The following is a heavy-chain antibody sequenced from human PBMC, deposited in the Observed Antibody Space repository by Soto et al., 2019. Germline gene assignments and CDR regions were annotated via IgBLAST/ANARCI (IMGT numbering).Heavy chain of an antibody. Sequence: SETLSLTCSVSGYSVSSSDYYWAWIRQPPGKGLEWIGSMSYSGLTYYNPSLKSRVTLSVDTSKNQFSVRLNSVTAADTAVYYCAPLSVSLSGPYGIHVWGQGTTVTVSS. V-gene: IGHV4-39*01. D-gene: IGHD2-15*01. CDR3: APLSVSLSGPYGIHV. J-gene: IGHJ6*02. CDR1: GYSVSSSDYY. CDR2: MSYSGLT.